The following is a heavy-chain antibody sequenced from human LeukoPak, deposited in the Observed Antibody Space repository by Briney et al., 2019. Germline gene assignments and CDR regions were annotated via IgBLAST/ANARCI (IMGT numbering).Heavy chain of an antibody. CDR2: INPNSGGT. Sequence: ASVKVSCKASGYTFTGYYMHWVRQAPGQGLEWMGWINPNSGGTDYAQKFQGRVTMTRDTSISRAYMEVSRLRSDDTAVYYCARDYYDSSGYSRFDPWGQGTLVTVSS. CDR1: GYTFTGYY. V-gene: IGHV1-2*02. D-gene: IGHD3-22*01. CDR3: ARDYYDSSGYSRFDP. J-gene: IGHJ5*02.